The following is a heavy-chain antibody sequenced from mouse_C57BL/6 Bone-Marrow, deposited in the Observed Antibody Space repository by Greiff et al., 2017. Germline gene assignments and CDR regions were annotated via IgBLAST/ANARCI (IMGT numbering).Heavy chain of an antibody. CDR3: ARRRGYYVWFGY. CDR1: GYTFTSYW. CDR2: IHPNSGST. V-gene: IGHV1-64*01. D-gene: IGHD2-3*01. Sequence: QVQLQQSGAELVKPGASVKLSCKASGYTFTSYWMHWVKQRPGQGLEWIGMIHPNSGSTNYNEKFKSKATLTVDKSSSTAYMQLSSLTSEDSAVYYCARRRGYYVWFGYWGQGTLVTVSA. J-gene: IGHJ3*01.